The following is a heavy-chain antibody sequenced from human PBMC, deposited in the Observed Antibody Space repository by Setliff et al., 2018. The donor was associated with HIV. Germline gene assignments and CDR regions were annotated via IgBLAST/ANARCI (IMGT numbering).Heavy chain of an antibody. V-gene: IGHV4-39*01. D-gene: IGHD1-26*01. CDR3: ARGIGPLPNWENFYYSMDV. J-gene: IGHJ6*03. Sequence: SETLSLTCTVSGGSISSSSYYWSWIRQPPGKGLEWIGSIYYSGSTYSNPSLKSRVTISADTSKNQTSLKLNSVTAADTAVYYCARGIGPLPNWENFYYSMDVWGKGTTVTVSS. CDR2: IYYSGST. CDR1: GGSISSSSYY.